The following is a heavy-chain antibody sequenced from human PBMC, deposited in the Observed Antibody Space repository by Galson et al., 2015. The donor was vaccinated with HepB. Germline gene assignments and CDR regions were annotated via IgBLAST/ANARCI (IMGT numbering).Heavy chain of an antibody. CDR1: GFSFSTYW. D-gene: IGHD3-3*01. J-gene: IGHJ6*02. CDR3: ARDPRPSYYDFWSGYVKGDYHSCAMDV. Sequence: SLRLSCAASGFSFSTYWMNWVRQAPGKGLEWVANIKQDGSEIYYVDSVRGRFTISRDHAKNSLYLQMNSLRAEDTAVYYCARDPRPSYYDFWSGYVKGDYHSCAMDVWGQGTTVTVSS. CDR2: IKQDGSEI. V-gene: IGHV3-7*01.